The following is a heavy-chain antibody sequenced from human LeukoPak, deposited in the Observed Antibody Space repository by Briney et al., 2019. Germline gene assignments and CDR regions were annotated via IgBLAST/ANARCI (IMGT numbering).Heavy chain of an antibody. D-gene: IGHD6-13*01. J-gene: IGHJ4*02. V-gene: IGHV1-46*01. CDR2: INPSSGST. Sequence: ASVKVSCKASGYTFTSYYMHWVRQAPGQGLEWMGIINPSSGSTSYAQKFQGRVTMTRDMSTSTVYMELSSLRSEDTAVYYCVPLHIAAAGTGYWGQGNLVTVSS. CDR3: VPLHIAAAGTGY. CDR1: GYTFTSYY.